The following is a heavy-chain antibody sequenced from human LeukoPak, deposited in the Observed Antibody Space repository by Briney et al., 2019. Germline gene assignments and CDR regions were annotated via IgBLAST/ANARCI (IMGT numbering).Heavy chain of an antibody. J-gene: IGHJ4*02. D-gene: IGHD5-18*01. V-gene: IGHV3-23*01. CDR1: GFTFSSYA. CDR3: ANVGLWPNGVNY. CDR2: ISGSGGST. Sequence: PGGSLRLSCAASGFTFSSYAMSWVRQAPGKGLEWVSAISGSGGSTYYADSVKGRFTISRDNSKNTLYLQMNSLRAEDTAVYYCANVGLWPNGVNYWGQGTLVTVSS.